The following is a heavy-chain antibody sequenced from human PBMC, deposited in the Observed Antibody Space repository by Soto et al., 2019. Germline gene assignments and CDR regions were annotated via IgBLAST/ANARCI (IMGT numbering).Heavy chain of an antibody. CDR2: IKSKTDGGTT. CDR3: TTEIWFGELDLRFDP. CDR1: GFTFSNAW. D-gene: IGHD3-10*01. Sequence: EVQLVESGGGLVKPGGSLRLSCAASGFTFSNAWMNWVRQAPGKGLEWVGRIKSKTDGGTTDYAAPVNGRFTISRDDSKNTLYLQMNSLKTEDTAVYYCTTEIWFGELDLRFDPWGQGTLVTVSS. V-gene: IGHV3-15*07. J-gene: IGHJ5*02.